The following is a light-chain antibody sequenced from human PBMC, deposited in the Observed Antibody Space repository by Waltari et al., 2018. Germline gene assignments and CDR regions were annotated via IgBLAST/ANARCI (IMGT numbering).Light chain of an antibody. J-gene: IGKJ1*01. CDR1: QRVRIT. CDR3: QQYNNWPGT. V-gene: IGKV3-15*01. Sequence: EIVMTQSPATLSVPPGERATLPCSASQRVRITLAWYQQNPGQAPRLLIYGASTRAPGIPARFSGSGSGTEFTLTISSLQSEDFAVYYCQQYNNWPGTFGQGTKVEIK. CDR2: GAS.